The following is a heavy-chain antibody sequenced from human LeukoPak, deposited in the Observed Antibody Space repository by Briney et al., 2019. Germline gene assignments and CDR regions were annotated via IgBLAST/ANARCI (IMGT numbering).Heavy chain of an antibody. V-gene: IGHV4-39*01. J-gene: IGHJ2*01. Sequence: ASETLSLTCTVSGGSISSGGYYWSWIRQPPGKGLEWIGSIYYRGSTYYNPSLKSRVTISVDTSKNQFALKLSSVTAADTAVYYCASQLPYSSSWSRSYWYFDLWGRGTLVSVSS. CDR2: IYYRGST. CDR3: ASQLPYSSSWSRSYWYFDL. CDR1: GGSISSGGYY. D-gene: IGHD6-13*01.